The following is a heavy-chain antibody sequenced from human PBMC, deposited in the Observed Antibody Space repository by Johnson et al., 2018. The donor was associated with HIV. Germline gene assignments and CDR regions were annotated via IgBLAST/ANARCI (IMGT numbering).Heavy chain of an antibody. D-gene: IGHD1-1*01. Sequence: VQLVEPGGGLVQPRGSLRLSCAVSGVIFSDYYMSWIRQAPGKGLAWVSYLSGSCNSIYYADSVKGRFTISWDNAKNSLYLQMNSLRAEDTAVYYCARGDGYRRAFDIWGQGTMVTVSS. CDR1: GVIFSDYY. CDR3: ARGDGYRRAFDI. CDR2: LSGSCNSI. J-gene: IGHJ3*02. V-gene: IGHV3-11*04.